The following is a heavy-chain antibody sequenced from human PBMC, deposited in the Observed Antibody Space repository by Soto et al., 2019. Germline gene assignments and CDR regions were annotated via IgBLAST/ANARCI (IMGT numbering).Heavy chain of an antibody. J-gene: IGHJ4*02. D-gene: IGHD2-2*03. CDR1: VGSISISSYY. Sequence: SEALSVTCTFSVGSISISSYYWGWIRQPPGKGLEWIGSIYYSGSNYYNPSLKSRVTISVDTSKKQFSLKLSSVTAADTAVYYCAMRTIWIFDYWGQGTMVTVSS. CDR2: IYYSGSN. CDR3: AMRTIWIFDY. V-gene: IGHV4-39*01.